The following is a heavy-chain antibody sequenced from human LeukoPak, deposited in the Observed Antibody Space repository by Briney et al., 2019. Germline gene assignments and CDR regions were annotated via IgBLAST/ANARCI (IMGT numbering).Heavy chain of an antibody. Sequence: GGSLRLSCAVSGFTVSSNHMSWVRQAPGKGLEWVSVFYSGGDTHYADSVKGRFTISRDNSKNTLYLQMNSLRAEDTAVYYCTRARTRTAVAAPNWFDPWGQGTLVTVSS. J-gene: IGHJ5*02. CDR3: TRARTRTAVAAPNWFDP. D-gene: IGHD6-19*01. V-gene: IGHV3-53*01. CDR1: GFTVSSNH. CDR2: FYSGGDT.